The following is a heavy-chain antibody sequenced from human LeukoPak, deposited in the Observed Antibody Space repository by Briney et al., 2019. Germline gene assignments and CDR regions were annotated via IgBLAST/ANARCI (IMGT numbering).Heavy chain of an antibody. CDR3: AKEGDSGYDMGNFDY. CDR1: GFTISSYE. CDR2: ISVSGETK. J-gene: IGHJ4*02. V-gene: IGHV3-43*02. Sequence: PGGSLRLSCAASGFTISSYEMDWVRQAPGKGLEWVSHISVSGETKNYAESVKGRFTISRDNSKNSLYLQMNSLRTEDTALYYCAKEGDSGYDMGNFDYWGQGTLVTVSS. D-gene: IGHD5-12*01.